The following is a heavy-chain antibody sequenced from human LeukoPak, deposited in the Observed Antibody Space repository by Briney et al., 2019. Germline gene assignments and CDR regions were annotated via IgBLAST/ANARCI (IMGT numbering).Heavy chain of an antibody. V-gene: IGHV1-69*01. Sequence: SVKVSCKASGGTFSSYAISWVRQAPGQGLEWMGGIIPIFGTANYAQKFQGRVTITADESTSTAYMELSSLRSEDTAVYYCARGANYYGSGNNWFDPWAQGTLVTVSS. CDR2: IIPIFGTA. CDR3: ARGANYYGSGNNWFDP. J-gene: IGHJ5*02. CDR1: GGTFSSYA. D-gene: IGHD3-10*01.